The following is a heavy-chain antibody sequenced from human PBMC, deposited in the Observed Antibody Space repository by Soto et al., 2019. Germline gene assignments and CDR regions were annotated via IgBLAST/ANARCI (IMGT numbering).Heavy chain of an antibody. V-gene: IGHV6-1*01. CDR3: ARSEEDSDYYYYGMDV. CDR1: GDTVSSNSVA. J-gene: IGHJ6*02. D-gene: IGHD2-15*01. Sequence: PSQTLSLTCVGSGDTVSSNSVAWNLVRQSPSRGLEWLGRTYYRSRWYSDYAVSVRSRIDINADTSKNQVSQQLNSVTPEDTAVYYCARSEEDSDYYYYGMDVWGQGTTVTVSS. CDR2: TYYRSRWYS.